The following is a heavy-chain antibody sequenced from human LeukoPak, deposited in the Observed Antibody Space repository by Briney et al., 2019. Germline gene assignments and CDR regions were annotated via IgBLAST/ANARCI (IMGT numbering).Heavy chain of an antibody. CDR3: TIHDFSSDY. D-gene: IGHD3-3*01. J-gene: IGHJ4*02. Sequence: GGSLRLSCAASGFTFSGSAMHWVRQASGKGLEWVGRISSKANSYATVYAASVKGRFTTSRDDSKNTAYLQMNSLKTEDTAVYYCTIHDFSSDYWGQGTLVTVFS. CDR2: ISSKANSYAT. V-gene: IGHV3-73*01. CDR1: GFTFSGSA.